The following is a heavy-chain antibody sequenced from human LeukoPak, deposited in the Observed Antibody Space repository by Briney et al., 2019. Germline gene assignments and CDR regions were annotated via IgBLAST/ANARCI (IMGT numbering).Heavy chain of an antibody. D-gene: IGHD3-10*01. CDR3: ASIHQVRGSHTFDI. Sequence: SETLSLTCTVSGGSISSSIYSWGWIRQPPGKGLEWIGSIYYSGSTYYNPSLKSRVTMSVDTSKNQLSLKMTSVTAADTAVYYCASIHQVRGSHTFDIWGQGTMVTVSS. V-gene: IGHV4-39*07. CDR1: GGSISSSIYS. J-gene: IGHJ3*02. CDR2: IYYSGST.